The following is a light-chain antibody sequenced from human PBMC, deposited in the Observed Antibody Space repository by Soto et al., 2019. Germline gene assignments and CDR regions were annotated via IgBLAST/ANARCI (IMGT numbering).Light chain of an antibody. V-gene: IGKV1-5*03. CDR1: QTINSW. J-gene: IGKJ2*01. CDR3: QQYDSIPYT. CDR2: KAS. Sequence: DIQITQSPSTLSASVRDRVTITCRASQTINSWLAWYQQRPGKAPRLLIYKASTLESGVPSRFSGSGSGTEFTLTISTLQPDDFATYYCQQYDSIPYTFVQGTKLDIK.